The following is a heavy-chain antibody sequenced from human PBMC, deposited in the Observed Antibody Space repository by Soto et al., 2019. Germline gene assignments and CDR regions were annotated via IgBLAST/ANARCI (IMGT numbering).Heavy chain of an antibody. CDR3: ARESITRVRGVNTRNWFDP. CDR2: IIPIFGTA. CDR1: GGTFSSYA. Sequence: GASVKVSCKASGGTFSSYAISWVRQAPGQGLEWMGGIIPIFGTANYAQKFQGRVTITADKSTSTAYMELSSLRSEDTAVYYCARESITRVRGVNTRNWFDPWGQGTLGTVSS. D-gene: IGHD3-10*01. V-gene: IGHV1-69*06. J-gene: IGHJ5*02.